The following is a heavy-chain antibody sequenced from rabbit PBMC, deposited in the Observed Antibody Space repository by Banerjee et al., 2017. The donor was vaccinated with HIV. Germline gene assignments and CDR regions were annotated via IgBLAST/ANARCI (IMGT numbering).Heavy chain of an antibody. Sequence: QSLEESGGDLVKPGASLTLTCTASGIDFSSGYWISWVRQAPGKGLEWIGTTYAGDSGGSYYASWAKGRFTISKTSSTTVTLQMTSLTAADTATYFCARDIYAHTSGYGPLFVLWGQGTLVTVS. CDR2: TYAGDSGGS. D-gene: IGHD1-1*01. J-gene: IGHJ3*01. V-gene: IGHV1S40*01. CDR1: GIDFSSGYW. CDR3: ARDIYAHTSGYGPLFVL.